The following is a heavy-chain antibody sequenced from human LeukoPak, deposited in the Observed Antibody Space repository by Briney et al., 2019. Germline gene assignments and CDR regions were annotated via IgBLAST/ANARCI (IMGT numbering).Heavy chain of an antibody. J-gene: IGHJ3*02. CDR3: ARTYYYDSSGHDAFDI. V-gene: IGHV4-4*07. CDR1: GGSISSYY. Sequence: PSETLSLTCTVSGGSISSYYWSWIRQPAGKGLEWIGRIYTSGSTNYNPSLKSRVTMSVDTSKNQFSLKLSSVTAADTAVYYCARTYYYDSSGHDAFDIWGQGTMVTVSS. D-gene: IGHD3-22*01. CDR2: IYTSGST.